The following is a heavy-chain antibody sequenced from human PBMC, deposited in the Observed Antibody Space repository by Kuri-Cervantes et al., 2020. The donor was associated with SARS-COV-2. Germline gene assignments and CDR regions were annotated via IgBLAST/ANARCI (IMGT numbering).Heavy chain of an antibody. CDR1: GFTFSNYG. J-gene: IGHJ4*02. CDR2: ISHDGKNK. Sequence: GESLKISCVVSGFTFSNYGMHWVRQAPGKGLEWVAVISHDGKNKKCIATGKGRFTISRDNSQNTLYLHMKSLRSEDTAMYYCARGNDYGEDFDYWGQGTLVTVSS. CDR3: ARGNDYGEDFDY. D-gene: IGHD4-17*01. V-gene: IGHV3-30*03.